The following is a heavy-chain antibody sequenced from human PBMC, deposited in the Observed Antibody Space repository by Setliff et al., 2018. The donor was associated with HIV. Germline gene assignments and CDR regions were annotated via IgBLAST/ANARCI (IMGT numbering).Heavy chain of an antibody. CDR3: ARDQKLELRDYYYYYMDV. Sequence: GGSLRLSCAASGFTFSTYSMNWVRQAPGKGLEWVSYSSRSGDTIDYADSVKGRFTISRDNAKNSVSLQMNSLRSEDTAVYYCARDQKLELRDYYYYYMDVWGRGTTVTVSS. CDR2: SSRSGDTI. J-gene: IGHJ6*03. CDR1: GFTFSTYS. V-gene: IGHV3-48*01. D-gene: IGHD1-7*01.